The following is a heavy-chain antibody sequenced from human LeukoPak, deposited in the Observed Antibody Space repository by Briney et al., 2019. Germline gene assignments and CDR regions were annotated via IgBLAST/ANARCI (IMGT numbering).Heavy chain of an antibody. CDR3: ARSYGEGRGPERPTYYYYYGMDV. V-gene: IGHV1-46*01. CDR1: GYTFTSYY. Sequence: ASAKVSCKASGYTFTSYYMHWVRQAPGQGLEWMGIINPSGGSTSYAQKFQGRVTMTRDTSTSTVYMELSSLRSEDTAVYYCARSYGEGRGPERPTYYYYYGMDVWGQGTTVTVSS. D-gene: IGHD5-18*01. CDR2: INPSGGST. J-gene: IGHJ6*02.